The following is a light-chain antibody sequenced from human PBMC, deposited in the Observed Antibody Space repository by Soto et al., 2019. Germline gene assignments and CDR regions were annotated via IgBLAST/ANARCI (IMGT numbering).Light chain of an antibody. Sequence: EIVLTQSPGTLSFSPGERATLSCRASQSVSSTSLAWYQQKPGQAPRLLIYGASSRATGIPDRFSGSGSGTAITLTINRLEPEDFAVYYCQHFDTSPPWTFGQGTKVEFK. CDR2: GAS. CDR3: QHFDTSPPWT. V-gene: IGKV3-20*01. CDR1: QSVSSTS. J-gene: IGKJ1*01.